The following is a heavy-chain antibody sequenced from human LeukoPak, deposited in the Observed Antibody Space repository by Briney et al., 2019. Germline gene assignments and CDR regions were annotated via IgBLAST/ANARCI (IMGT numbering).Heavy chain of an antibody. J-gene: IGHJ4*02. CDR2: ISSSSTYI. Sequence: PGGSLRLSCAASGFAFSSYAMSWVRQAPGKGLEWVSSISSSSTYIYYADSVKGRFTISRDNAKNLLYLQMNSLRAEDTAVYYCARLYDILTGALDYWGQGTLVTVSS. D-gene: IGHD3-9*01. CDR3: ARLYDILTGALDY. CDR1: GFAFSSYA. V-gene: IGHV3-21*01.